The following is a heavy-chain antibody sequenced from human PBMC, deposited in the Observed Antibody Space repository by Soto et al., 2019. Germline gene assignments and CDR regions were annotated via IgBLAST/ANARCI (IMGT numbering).Heavy chain of an antibody. CDR1: GYTFTSYD. D-gene: IGHD5-12*01. Sequence: ASVKVSCKASGYTFTSYDINWVRQATGQGLEWMGWMNPNSGNTGYAQKFQGRVTMTRNTPISTAYMELSSLRSEDTAVYYCARPRYYSGYDSNENWFDPWGQGTLVTVSS. J-gene: IGHJ5*02. V-gene: IGHV1-8*01. CDR2: MNPNSGNT. CDR3: ARPRYYSGYDSNENWFDP.